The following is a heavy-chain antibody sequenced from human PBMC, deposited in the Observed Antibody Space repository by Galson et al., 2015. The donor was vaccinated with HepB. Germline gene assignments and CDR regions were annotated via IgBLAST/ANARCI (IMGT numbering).Heavy chain of an antibody. D-gene: IGHD3-10*01. V-gene: IGHV4-39*07. J-gene: IGHJ4*02. CDR2: IHYSGST. CDR3: ARDNVAMFRGVS. Sequence: TLSLTCPVSGGSISGSSYFWGWIRQPPGKGLEWIGNIHYSGSTYYNVSLKSRVTISVDTSKNQFSLELSSVTAADTAVYYCARDNVAMFRGVSWGQGTLVTVSS. CDR1: GGSISGSSYF.